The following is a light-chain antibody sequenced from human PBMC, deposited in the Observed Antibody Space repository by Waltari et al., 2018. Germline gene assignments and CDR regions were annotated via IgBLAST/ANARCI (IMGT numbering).Light chain of an antibody. CDR2: YDD. V-gene: IGLV1-36*01. Sequence: QSVLTQPPSVSEAPRQRVTISCSGSSSNIGDNPVNWYQQLPGKAPKLLIYYDDLLPAGVSVRFSGSKSGTAASLAISGLQSEDEADYYCAAWDDSLNGWVFGGGTKLTVL. CDR3: AAWDDSLNGWV. CDR1: SSNIGDNP. J-gene: IGLJ3*02.